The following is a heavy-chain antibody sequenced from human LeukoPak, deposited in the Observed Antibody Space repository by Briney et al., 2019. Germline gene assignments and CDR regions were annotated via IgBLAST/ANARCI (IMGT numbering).Heavy chain of an antibody. CDR2: IYPGDSDT. V-gene: IGHV5-51*01. CDR3: ARHPAARDFDY. J-gene: IGHJ4*02. D-gene: IGHD6-6*01. Sequence: GESLKISCKGSGYSFTSYWIGWVRQVPGKGLECMGIIYPGDSDTRYSPSFQGQVTISADKSISTAYLQWSSLKASDTARYYCARHPAARDFDYWGQGTLVTVSS. CDR1: GYSFTSYW.